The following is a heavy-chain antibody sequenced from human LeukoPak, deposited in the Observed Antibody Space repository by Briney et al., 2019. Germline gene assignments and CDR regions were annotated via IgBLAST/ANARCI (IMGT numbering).Heavy chain of an antibody. D-gene: IGHD2-2*01. Sequence: WISAYNGNTNYAQKLQGRVTMTTDTSTSTAYMELRSLRSDDTAVYYCAIPGYQLFHDAFDIWGQGTMVTVSS. CDR3: AIPGYQLFHDAFDI. CDR2: ISAYNGNT. V-gene: IGHV1-18*01. J-gene: IGHJ3*02.